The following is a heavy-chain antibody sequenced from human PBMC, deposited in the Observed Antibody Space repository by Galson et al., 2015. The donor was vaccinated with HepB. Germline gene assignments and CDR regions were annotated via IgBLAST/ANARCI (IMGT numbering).Heavy chain of an antibody. Sequence: SLRLSCAASGFTFSSYGMHWVRQAPGKGLEWVAVIWYDGSNKYYADSVKGRFTISRDNSKNTLYLQMNSLRAEDTAVYYCARAMSMPRSYYYYMDVWGKGTTVTVSS. CDR1: GFTFSSYG. J-gene: IGHJ6*03. CDR3: ARAMSMPRSYYYYMDV. V-gene: IGHV3-33*01. CDR2: IWYDGSNK. D-gene: IGHD2-2*01.